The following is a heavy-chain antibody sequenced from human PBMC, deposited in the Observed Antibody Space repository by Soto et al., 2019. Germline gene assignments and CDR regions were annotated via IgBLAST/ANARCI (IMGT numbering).Heavy chain of an antibody. Sequence: ASVKVSCKASGYTFTSYGISWVRQAPGQGLEWMGWISAYNGNTNYAQKLQGRVTMTTDTSTSTAYMELSSLRSEDTAVYYCARDPSWIQLPVPNWFDPWGQGTLVTVSS. D-gene: IGHD5-18*01. V-gene: IGHV1-18*01. CDR2: ISAYNGNT. CDR3: ARDPSWIQLPVPNWFDP. J-gene: IGHJ5*02. CDR1: GYTFTSYG.